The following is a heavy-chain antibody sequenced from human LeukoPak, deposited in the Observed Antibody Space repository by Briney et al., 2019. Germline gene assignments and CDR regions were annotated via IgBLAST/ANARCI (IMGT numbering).Heavy chain of an antibody. CDR2: ISSSSSYI. CDR1: GFTFSSYS. V-gene: IGHV3-21*01. J-gene: IGHJ3*02. D-gene: IGHD3-9*01. Sequence: KPGGSLRLSCAASGFTFSSYSMNWVRQAPGKGLEWVSSISSSSSYIYYADSVKGRFTISRDNAKNSLYLQMNSLRAEDTAVYYCARSRYYDILTGRDAFDIWGQGTMVTVSS. CDR3: ARSRYYDILTGRDAFDI.